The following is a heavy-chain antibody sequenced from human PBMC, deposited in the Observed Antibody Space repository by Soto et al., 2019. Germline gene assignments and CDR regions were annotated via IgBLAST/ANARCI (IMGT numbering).Heavy chain of an antibody. V-gene: IGHV2-26*01. D-gene: IGHD4-4*01. CDR1: GFSLSNPKVG. CDR2: ILSNDEK. Sequence: QVTLKESGPVVVKPTETLTLTCTVSGFSLSNPKVGVTWVRQAPGKALEWLAHILSNDEKSYNTSLRSRLTISKDTSKSQVVLAMANMDPVDAATYYCARISQFNYDSDYWGRGTLVTVSS. J-gene: IGHJ4*02. CDR3: ARISQFNYDSDY.